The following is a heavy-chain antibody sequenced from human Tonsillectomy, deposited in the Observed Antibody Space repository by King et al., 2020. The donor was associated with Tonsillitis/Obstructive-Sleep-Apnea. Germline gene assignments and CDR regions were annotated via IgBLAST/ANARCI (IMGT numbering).Heavy chain of an antibody. D-gene: IGHD6-13*01. J-gene: IGHJ4*02. CDR2: SYYSWST. Sequence: QLQESGPGLVKPSETLSLTCTVSGGSIGSSGYYWGWIRQPPGKGLEWIGSSYYSWSTYYNPSLKIRVTISVDTSKNQFSLKLASVTAADTAVYYCVHSSSWYSFDFWGQGTLVTVSS. V-gene: IGHV4-39*01. CDR1: GGSIGSSGYY. CDR3: VHSSSWYSFDF.